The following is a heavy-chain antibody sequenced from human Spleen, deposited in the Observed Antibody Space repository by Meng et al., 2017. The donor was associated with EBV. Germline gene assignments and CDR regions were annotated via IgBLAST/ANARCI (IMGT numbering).Heavy chain of an antibody. D-gene: IGHD2-8*02. CDR1: GFTFTDYA. Sequence: VEAGGVVVQPGGSLTLSCTASGFTFTDYAMSWVRQAPGKGLEWISAISGTGGRTHYADSVKGRFSISRDDSKNTVYLQMNSLTVDDTALYYCAKLLDSWGQGTLVTVSS. CDR2: ISGTGGRT. J-gene: IGHJ5*01. CDR3: AKLLDS. V-gene: IGHV3-23*04.